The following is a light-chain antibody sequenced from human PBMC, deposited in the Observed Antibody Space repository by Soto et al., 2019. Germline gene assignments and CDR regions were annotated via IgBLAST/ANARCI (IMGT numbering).Light chain of an antibody. CDR1: SSNIGAGYD. Sequence: SVLTQPPSVSGAPGQRVTLSCTGSSSNIGAGYDVHWYQQRPGTAPKLLIFGNSNRPSGVPDRFSGSKSGTSASLAITGLQAEDEGDYYCQSYDSTLSARYVFGTGNKGTVL. J-gene: IGLJ1*01. V-gene: IGLV1-40*01. CDR2: GNS. CDR3: QSYDSTLSARYV.